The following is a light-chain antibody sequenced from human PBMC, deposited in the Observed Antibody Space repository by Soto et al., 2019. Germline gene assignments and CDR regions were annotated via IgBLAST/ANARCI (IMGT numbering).Light chain of an antibody. CDR3: SSYTSSSTWV. CDR1: SSDVGGYNY. V-gene: IGLV2-14*01. CDR2: DVS. Sequence: QSALTQPASVSGSPGQSITISCTGTSSDVGGYNYVSWYQQPPGKAPKLMIYDVSNRPSGVSNRFSGSKSGNTASLTISGLQAEDEADYYFSSYTSSSTWVFGGGTKLTVL. J-gene: IGLJ3*02.